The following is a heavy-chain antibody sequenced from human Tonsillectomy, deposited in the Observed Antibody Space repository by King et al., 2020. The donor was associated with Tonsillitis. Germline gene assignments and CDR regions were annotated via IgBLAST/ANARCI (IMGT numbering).Heavy chain of an antibody. V-gene: IGHV3-7*01. Sequence: VQLVESGGGLVQPGGSLRLSCAASGFTFSSYWMSWVRQAPGKGLEWVANIKQDGSEKYYVDSVKGRFTISRENAKNSLYLQMNSLRAEDTAVYYCARDHRQWLVRSGLDYWGQGTLVTVSS. CDR3: ARDHRQWLVRSGLDY. J-gene: IGHJ4*02. CDR2: IKQDGSEK. CDR1: GFTFSSYW. D-gene: IGHD6-19*01.